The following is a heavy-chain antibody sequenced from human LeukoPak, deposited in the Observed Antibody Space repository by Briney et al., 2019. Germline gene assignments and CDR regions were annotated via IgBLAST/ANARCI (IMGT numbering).Heavy chain of an antibody. Sequence: ASVKVSCKASGYTFTSYGISWVRQAPGQGLEWMGWISAYNGNTNYAQKLQGRVTMTTDTSTSTAYMELRSLRSDDTAVYYCVREASGSRVGAAPWSDYWGQGTLVTVSS. CDR1: GYTFTSYG. D-gene: IGHD1-26*01. V-gene: IGHV1-18*01. CDR2: ISAYNGNT. J-gene: IGHJ4*02. CDR3: VREASGSRVGAAPWSDY.